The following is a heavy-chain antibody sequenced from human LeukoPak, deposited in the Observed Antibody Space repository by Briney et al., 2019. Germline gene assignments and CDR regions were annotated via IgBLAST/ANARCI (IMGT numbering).Heavy chain of an antibody. CDR3: ARGHTAVTRHFDF. J-gene: IGHJ4*02. D-gene: IGHD4-17*01. CDR2: ISSGSSAI. CDR1: GFTFISYA. Sequence: GTSLRLSCAASGFTFISYAIHWVRQAPGKGLEWVSIISSGSSAIFSADALKGRFTISRDDAKNLLYLDMNSLRAEDTAVYYCARGHTAVTRHFDFWGQGTLVTVSS. V-gene: IGHV3-21*01.